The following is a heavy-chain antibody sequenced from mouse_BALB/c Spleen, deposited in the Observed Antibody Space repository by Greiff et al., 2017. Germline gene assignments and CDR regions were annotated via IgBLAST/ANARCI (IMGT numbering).Heavy chain of an antibody. V-gene: IGHV5-6*01. J-gene: IGHJ4*01. CDR3: ARGVYYDYDDAMDY. CDR2: ISSGGSYT. Sequence: EVHLVESGGDLVKPGGSLKLSCAASGFTFSSYGMSWVRQTPDKRLEWVATISSGGSYTYYPDSVKGRFTISRDNAKNTLYLQMSSLKSEDTAMYYCARGVYYDYDDAMDYWGQGTTLTVSS. CDR1: GFTFSSYG. D-gene: IGHD2-4*01.